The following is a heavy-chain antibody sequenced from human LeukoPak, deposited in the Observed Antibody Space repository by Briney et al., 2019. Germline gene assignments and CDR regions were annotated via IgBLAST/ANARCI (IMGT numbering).Heavy chain of an antibody. CDR2: ISYDGSNK. J-gene: IGHJ4*02. CDR1: GFTFSSYG. Sequence: GGSLRLSCAASGFTFSSYGMHWVRQAPGKGLEWVAVISYDGSNKYYADSVKGRFTISRDNAKNTLYLQMNSLRAEDTAVYYCASFGISWRSSYWGQGTLVTVSS. D-gene: IGHD2-21*01. V-gene: IGHV3-30*03. CDR3: ASFGISWRSSY.